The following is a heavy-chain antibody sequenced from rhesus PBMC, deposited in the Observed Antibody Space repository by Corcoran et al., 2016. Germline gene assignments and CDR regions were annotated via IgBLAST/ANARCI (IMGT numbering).Heavy chain of an antibody. J-gene: IGHJ6*01. D-gene: IGHD1-44*01. Sequence: QVTLKESGPALVKPTQTLTLTCTFSGFSLTTSGLGVGWIRQPPGKALEWLALIYWEDDKRYSTSLKSRLTSSKDTSKNQVVLTMTNMDPVDTATYYCARGYSGNYGLDSWGQGVVVTVSS. CDR1: GFSLTTSGLG. V-gene: IGHV2-174*01. CDR2: IYWEDDK. CDR3: ARGYSGNYGLDS.